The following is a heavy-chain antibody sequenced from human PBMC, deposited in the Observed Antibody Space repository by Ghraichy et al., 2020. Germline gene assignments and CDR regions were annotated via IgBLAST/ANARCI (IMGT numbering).Heavy chain of an antibody. Sequence: ASVKVSCKASGYSFSGNYMYWVRQAPGQGLEWMGWISPQSGDTNYAQKFQGRVTITADTSVTTSYMQLSGLTPDDTAIYYCAKGFITSRDSWGQGTLVTVSS. CDR3: AKGFITSRDS. CDR2: ISPQSGDT. V-gene: IGHV1-2*02. J-gene: IGHJ5*01. CDR1: GYSFSGNY. D-gene: IGHD3-10*01.